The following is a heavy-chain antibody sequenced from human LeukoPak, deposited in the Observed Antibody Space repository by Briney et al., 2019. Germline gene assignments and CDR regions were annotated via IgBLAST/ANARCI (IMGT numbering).Heavy chain of an antibody. CDR3: ARDKVTY. CDR2: INKDGSEI. Sequence: PGGSLRLSCAASGFTSSNYWMSWVRRAPGKGLEWVAHINKDGSEIYYVDSVKGRFTISRDNAKSSLSLQMNSLRVEDTAVYYCARDKVTYWGQGILVTVSS. V-gene: IGHV3-7*01. J-gene: IGHJ4*02. CDR1: GFTSSNYW.